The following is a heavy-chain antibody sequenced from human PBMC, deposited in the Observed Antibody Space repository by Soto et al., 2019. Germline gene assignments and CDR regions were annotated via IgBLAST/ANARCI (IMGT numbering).Heavy chain of an antibody. CDR3: VSSLQHSAVLHHWFAP. J-gene: IGHJ5*01. D-gene: IGHD2-21*01. CDR2: VYESGYT. Sequence: APETLRVTCPVSGASVRTRAYFWGWVRQRPVRGLEWIGYVYESGYTYYNMSLKSRLTISLDRSNNQFSLGLTSVTAADTAVYYCVSSLQHSAVLHHWFAPPAQGTLVPVSS. CDR1: GASVRTRAYF. V-gene: IGHV4-31*03.